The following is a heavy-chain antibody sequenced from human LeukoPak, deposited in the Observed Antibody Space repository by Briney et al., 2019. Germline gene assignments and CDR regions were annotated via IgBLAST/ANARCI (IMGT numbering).Heavy chain of an antibody. CDR2: IYYSGST. CDR3: AGVRSDYGDYYFDY. Sequence: SETLSLTCTVSGGSISSGDYYWSWIRQPPGKGLEWIGYIYYSGSTYYNPSLKSRVTISVDTSKNQFSLKLSSVTAADTVVYYCAGVRSDYGDYYFDYWGQGTLVTVSS. D-gene: IGHD4-17*01. V-gene: IGHV4-30-4*01. J-gene: IGHJ4*02. CDR1: GGSISSGDYY.